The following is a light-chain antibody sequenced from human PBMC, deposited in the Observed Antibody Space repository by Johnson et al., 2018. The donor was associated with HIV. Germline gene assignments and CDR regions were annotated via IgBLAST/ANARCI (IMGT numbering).Light chain of an antibody. CDR3: GTWDNSLGAGAV. CDR1: SSNIGNNY. J-gene: IGLJ1*01. CDR2: DNN. V-gene: IGLV1-51*01. Sequence: QSVLTQPPSVSAAPGQKVTIPCSGSSSNIGNNYVSWYQQLPGTAPKLLIYDNNKRPSGIPDRFSGSKSGTSATLGITGLQTGDEADYYCGTWDNSLGAGAVFGTGTKVTVL.